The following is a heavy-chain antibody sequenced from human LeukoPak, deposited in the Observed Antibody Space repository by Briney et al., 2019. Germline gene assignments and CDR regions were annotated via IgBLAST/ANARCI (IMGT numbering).Heavy chain of an antibody. CDR3: ARRNTADASIDF. J-gene: IGHJ4*02. CDR1: GGSMSGHW. D-gene: IGHD2/OR15-2a*01. V-gene: IGHV4-59*08. Sequence: PSETMSLASTVSGGSMSGHWWSWIRQSPGKGLEWIGDIFYSGGTNTNSPLKSRLTMSLDTSKNQFSLKLSSVTAADTAMYYCARRNTADASIDFWGQGILVIASS. CDR2: IFYSGGT.